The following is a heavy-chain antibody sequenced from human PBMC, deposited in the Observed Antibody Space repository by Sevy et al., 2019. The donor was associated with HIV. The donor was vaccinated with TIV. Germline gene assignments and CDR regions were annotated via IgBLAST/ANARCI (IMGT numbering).Heavy chain of an antibody. D-gene: IGHD1-1*01. J-gene: IGHJ4*02. Sequence: GGSLRLSCAASRFSLSDYYMSWICQAPGKGLEWVSYISSGGTTMYYADSLKGRFTISRDNAKNSLYLQMYSLRAEDTAVYYCARVRYNYGSYYFDYWGQGTLVTVSS. CDR3: ARVRYNYGSYYFDY. CDR2: ISSGGTTM. V-gene: IGHV3-11*01. CDR1: RFSLSDYY.